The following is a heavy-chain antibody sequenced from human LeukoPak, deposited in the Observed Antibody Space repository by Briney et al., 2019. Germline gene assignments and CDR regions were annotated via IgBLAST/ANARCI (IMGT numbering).Heavy chain of an antibody. CDR1: GVAFSSYG. CDR2: IIPIFDIT. D-gene: IGHD3-22*01. V-gene: IGHV1-69*04. CDR3: ARGAAQYDSSGYQSSPFDY. Sequence: SVKVSCKASGVAFSSYGISWVRQAPGQGLDWIGRIIPIFDITNYAQTFQGRVTITADNSTSTAYMELSSLRSEDTAVYYCARGAAQYDSSGYQSSPFDYWGQGTLVTVSS. J-gene: IGHJ4*02.